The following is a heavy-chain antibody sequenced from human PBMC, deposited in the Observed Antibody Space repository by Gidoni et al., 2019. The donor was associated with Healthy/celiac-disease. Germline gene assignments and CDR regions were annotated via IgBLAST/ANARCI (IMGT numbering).Heavy chain of an antibody. CDR3: AKHPTRYYGGNSGWYFDL. J-gene: IGHJ2*01. V-gene: IGHV3-23*01. CDR2: ISASGGSI. Sequence: EVQLLESGGGLVQPGGSLRLSCAASGFTFSSYDMSWVSQAPGKGLAWVSAISASGGSIDYVDYVKGRFTISRDNSKNTLYLQMNSLRAEDTAVYYCAKHPTRYYGGNSGWYFDLWGRGTLVTVSS. CDR1: GFTFSSYD. D-gene: IGHD4-17*01.